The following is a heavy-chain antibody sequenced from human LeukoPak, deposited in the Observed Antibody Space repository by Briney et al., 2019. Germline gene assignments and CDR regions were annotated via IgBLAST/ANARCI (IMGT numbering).Heavy chain of an antibody. CDR2: IYYSGST. CDR3: ARGNSSSWYSGYYYYYMDV. CDR1: GGSISSHY. Sequence: SETLSLTCTVSGGSISSHYWSWIRQPPGKGLEWIGYIYYSGSTNYNPSLKSRVTMSVDTSKNQFSLKLSSVTAVDTAVYYCARGNSSSWYSGYYYYYMDVWGKGTTVTVSS. J-gene: IGHJ6*03. D-gene: IGHD6-13*01. V-gene: IGHV4-59*11.